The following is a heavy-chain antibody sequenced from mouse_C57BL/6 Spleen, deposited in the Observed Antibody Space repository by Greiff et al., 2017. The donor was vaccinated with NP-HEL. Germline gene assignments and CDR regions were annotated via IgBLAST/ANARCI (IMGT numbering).Heavy chain of an antibody. Sequence: VQLQQSGAELVKPGASVKISCKASGYAFSSYWMNWVKQRPGKGLEWIGQIYPGDGDTNYNGKFKGKATLTADKSSSTAYMQLSSLTSEDSAVYFCARGALDGLLLGGFAYWGQGTLVTVSA. CDR1: GYAFSSYW. CDR2: IYPGDGDT. J-gene: IGHJ3*01. V-gene: IGHV1-80*01. D-gene: IGHD2-10*01. CDR3: ARGALDGLLLGGFAY.